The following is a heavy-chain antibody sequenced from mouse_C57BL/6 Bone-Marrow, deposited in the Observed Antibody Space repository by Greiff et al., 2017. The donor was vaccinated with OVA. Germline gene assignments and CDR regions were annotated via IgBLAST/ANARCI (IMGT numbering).Heavy chain of an antibody. J-gene: IGHJ2*01. CDR3: ARARGWVFDY. CDR2: ISCGSSTI. CDR1: GFTFSDYG. V-gene: IGHV5-17*01. Sequence: EVKLMESGGGLVKPGGSLKLSCAASGFTFSDYGMHWVRQAPEKGLEWVAYISCGSSTIYYADTVKGRFTISRDNAKNTLFLQMTSLRSEDTAMYYCARARGWVFDYWGQGTTLTVSS. D-gene: IGHD3-3*01.